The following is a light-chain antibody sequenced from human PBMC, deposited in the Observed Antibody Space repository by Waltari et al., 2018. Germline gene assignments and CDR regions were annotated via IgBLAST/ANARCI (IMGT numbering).Light chain of an antibody. CDR3: QQSYSTPDT. CDR1: QSISSY. Sequence: DIQMTQSPSSLSASVGDRVTITCRASQSISSYLNWYQQKPGKAPKVLIYGASSLQSGVPSRFSGSGSGKDFTLTISSLQPEDFATYYCQQSYSTPDTFGQGTKLEIK. V-gene: IGKV1-39*01. J-gene: IGKJ2*01. CDR2: GAS.